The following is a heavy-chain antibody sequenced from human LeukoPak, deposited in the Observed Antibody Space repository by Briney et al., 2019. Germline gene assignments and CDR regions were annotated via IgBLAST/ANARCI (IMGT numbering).Heavy chain of an antibody. Sequence: ASVTVSCKVSGYTLTELSMHWVRQAPGKGLEWMGGFDPGDGETIYAQKFQGRVTMTEDTSTDTAYMELSSLRSEDTAVYYCATREVGAQPGYWFDPWGQGTLVTVSS. CDR3: ATREVGAQPGYWFDP. V-gene: IGHV1-24*01. D-gene: IGHD1-26*01. CDR2: FDPGDGET. J-gene: IGHJ5*02. CDR1: GYTLTELS.